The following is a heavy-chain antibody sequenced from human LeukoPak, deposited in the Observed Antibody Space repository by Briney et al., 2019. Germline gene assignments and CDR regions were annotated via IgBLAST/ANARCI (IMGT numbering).Heavy chain of an antibody. J-gene: IGHJ4*02. Sequence: GASVKVSCKASGYTFTGYYMHWVRQAPGQGFEWMGLINPNSGGTNYTQKFQGRVTMTRDTSISTAYMELSRLRSDDTAVYYCARGSGYCTSTSCLPPRLDYWGQGTLVTVSS. CDR1: GYTFTGYY. CDR3: ARGSGYCTSTSCLPPRLDY. D-gene: IGHD2-2*01. CDR2: INPNSGGT. V-gene: IGHV1-2*06.